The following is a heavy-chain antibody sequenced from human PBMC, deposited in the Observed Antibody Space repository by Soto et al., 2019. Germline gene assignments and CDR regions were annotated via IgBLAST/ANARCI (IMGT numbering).Heavy chain of an antibody. Sequence: ASVKVSCKASGGTFSSYAISWVRQAPGQGLEWMGGIIPIFGTANYAQKFQGRVTITADKSTSTAYMELNSLRAGDTAVYYCARGVLGPGDYYYGMDVWGQGTTVTVSS. CDR3: ARGVLGPGDYYYGMDV. D-gene: IGHD7-27*01. CDR2: IIPIFGTA. J-gene: IGHJ6*02. V-gene: IGHV1-69*06. CDR1: GGTFSSYA.